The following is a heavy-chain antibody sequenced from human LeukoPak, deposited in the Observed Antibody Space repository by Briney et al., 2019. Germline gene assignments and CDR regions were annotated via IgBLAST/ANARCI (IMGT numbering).Heavy chain of an antibody. CDR2: INHSGST. Sequence: SETLSLTCAVYGXSFSGYYWSWIRQPPGKGLEWIGEINHSGSTNYNPSLKSRVTISVDTSKNQFSLKLSSVTAADTAVYYCAARLYSSSWYVDYWGQGTLVTVSS. V-gene: IGHV4-34*01. CDR1: GXSFSGYY. D-gene: IGHD6-13*01. CDR3: AARLYSSSWYVDY. J-gene: IGHJ4*02.